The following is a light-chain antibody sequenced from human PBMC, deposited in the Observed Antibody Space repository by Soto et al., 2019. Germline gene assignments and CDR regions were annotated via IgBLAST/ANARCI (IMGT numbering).Light chain of an antibody. CDR1: NIRGKR. Sequence: SYVLTQPPSVSVAPGQTATITCGGSNIRGKRVHWYQQKPGQAPTLVVYDDIDRPSGIPERFSGSKSGNTATLTITRVEAGDEADYYYHIWDSSIDHVVFGGGTKLTVL. V-gene: IGLV3-21*02. CDR3: HIWDSSIDHVV. CDR2: DDI. J-gene: IGLJ2*01.